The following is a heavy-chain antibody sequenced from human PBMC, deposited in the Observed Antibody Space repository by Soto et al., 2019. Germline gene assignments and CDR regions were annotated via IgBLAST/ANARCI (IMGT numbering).Heavy chain of an antibody. CDR2: IYTSGST. Sequence: PSETLSLTCTVSGGSISSYYWSWIRQPAGKGLEWIGRIYTSGSTNYNPSLKSRVTMSVDTSKNQFSLKLSSETAADTAVYYCARDRCSGYDCPGGWFDPWGQGTLVTVSS. CDR3: ARDRCSGYDCPGGWFDP. J-gene: IGHJ5*02. CDR1: GGSISSYY. D-gene: IGHD5-12*01. V-gene: IGHV4-4*07.